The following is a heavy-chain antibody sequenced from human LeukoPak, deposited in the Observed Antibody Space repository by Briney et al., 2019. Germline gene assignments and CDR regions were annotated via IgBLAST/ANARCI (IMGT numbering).Heavy chain of an antibody. Sequence: KPSETLSLTCTVSGGSISSYYWSWLRQPAGKGLEWIGRIYTSGSTNYNPSLKSRVTMSVDTSKNQFSLKLSSVTAADTAVYYCARDLGDSSGYYRYYYYYYYMDVWGKGTTVTVSS. CDR3: ARDLGDSSGYYRYYYYYYYMDV. D-gene: IGHD3-22*01. V-gene: IGHV4-4*07. J-gene: IGHJ6*03. CDR2: IYTSGST. CDR1: GGSISSYY.